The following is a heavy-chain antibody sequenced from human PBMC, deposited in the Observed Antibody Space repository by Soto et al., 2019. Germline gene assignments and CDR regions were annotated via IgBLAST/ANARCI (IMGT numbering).Heavy chain of an antibody. V-gene: IGHV1-3*01. D-gene: IGHD2-2*01. CDR2: INAGNGNT. Sequence: AASVKVSCKASGYTFTSYAMHWVRQAPGQRLEWMGWINAGNGNTKYSQKFQGRVTITRDTSASTAHMELSSLRSEDTAVYYCARGGGYQLLYDYWGQGTLVTVSS. CDR1: GYTFTSYA. J-gene: IGHJ4*02. CDR3: ARGGGYQLLYDY.